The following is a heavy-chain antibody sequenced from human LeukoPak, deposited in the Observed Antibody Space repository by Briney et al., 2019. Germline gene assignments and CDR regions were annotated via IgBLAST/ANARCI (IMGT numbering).Heavy chain of an antibody. CDR3: ARDGLNTMVRGKIHYYYMDV. J-gene: IGHJ6*03. CDR2: IYTSGST. Sequence: PSETLSLTCTVSGGSISGDYWSWIRQPAGTGLEWIGRIYTSGSTHYNPSLKSRVTISVDTSKNQFSLKLSSVTAADTAVYYCARDGLNTMVRGKIHYYYMDVWGKGTTVTISS. D-gene: IGHD3-10*01. V-gene: IGHV4-4*07. CDR1: GGSISGDY.